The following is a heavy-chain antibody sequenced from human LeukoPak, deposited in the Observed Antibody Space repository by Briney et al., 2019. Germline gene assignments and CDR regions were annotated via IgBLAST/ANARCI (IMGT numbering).Heavy chain of an antibody. CDR1: GGSFSGYY. CDR3: ARGQIIGDILTGYSYWYYYGMDV. J-gene: IGHJ6*02. V-gene: IGHV4-34*01. CDR2: INHSGST. Sequence: PSETLSLTCAVYGGSFSGYYWSWIRQPPGKGLEWIGEINHSGSTNYNPSLKSRVTISVDTSKNQFSLKLSSVTAADTAVYYCARGQIIGDILTGYSYWYYYGMDVWGQGTTVTVSS. D-gene: IGHD3-9*01.